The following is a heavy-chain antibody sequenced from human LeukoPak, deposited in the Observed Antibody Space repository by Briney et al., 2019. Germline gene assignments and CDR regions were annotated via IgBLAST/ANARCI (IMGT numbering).Heavy chain of an antibody. V-gene: IGHV3-23*01. J-gene: IGHJ6*02. CDR2: ISGSDGST. CDR3: AKGVTIFGVVITSYYYYGMDV. Sequence: PGGSLRLSCAASGFTFSSYAMSWVRQAPGKGLEWVSAISGSDGSTYYADSVKGRFTISRDNSKNTLYLQMNSLRAEDTAVYYCAKGVTIFGVVITSYYYYGMDVWGQGTTVTVSS. D-gene: IGHD3-3*01. CDR1: GFTFSSYA.